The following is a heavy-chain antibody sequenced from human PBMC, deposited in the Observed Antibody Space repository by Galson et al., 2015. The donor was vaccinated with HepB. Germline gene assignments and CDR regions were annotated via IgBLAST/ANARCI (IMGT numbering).Heavy chain of an antibody. CDR1: GFTFSSYG. CDR3: AKDLYNWNEGPFDY. D-gene: IGHD1-1*01. V-gene: IGHV3-30*18. Sequence: SLRLSCAASGFTFSSYGMHWVRQAPGKGLEWVAVISYDGSNKYYADSVKGRFTISRDNSKNTLYLQMNSLRAEDTAVYYCAKDLYNWNEGPFDYWGQGTLVTVSS. CDR2: ISYDGSNK. J-gene: IGHJ4*02.